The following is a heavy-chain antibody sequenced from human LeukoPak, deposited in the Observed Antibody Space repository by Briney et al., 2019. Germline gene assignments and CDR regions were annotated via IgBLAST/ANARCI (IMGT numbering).Heavy chain of an antibody. CDR3: AKDPGRNMVRGPDY. Sequence: GGSLRLSCAASGFTFSSYAMSWVRQAPGKGLEWVSAISGSGGSTYYADSVKGRFTISRDNSKNTLYLQMNSLRAEDTAVYYCAKDPGRNMVRGPDYWAREPWSPSPQ. V-gene: IGHV3-23*01. CDR2: ISGSGGST. D-gene: IGHD3-10*01. J-gene: IGHJ4*02. CDR1: GFTFSSYA.